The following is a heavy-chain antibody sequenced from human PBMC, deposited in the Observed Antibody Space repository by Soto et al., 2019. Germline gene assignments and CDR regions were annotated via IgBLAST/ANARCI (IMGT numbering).Heavy chain of an antibody. Sequence: QVHLVQSGAEVKKPGASVKVSFQASGYAFTTYGITWVRQAPGQGLEWMGWISAHNGNTNYAQKLQGRVTVTRDTSTSTAYMELRSLRSDDTAVYYCARGRYGDYWGQGALVIVSS. CDR1: GYAFTTYG. CDR2: ISAHNGNT. D-gene: IGHD1-1*01. J-gene: IGHJ4*02. CDR3: ARGRYGDY. V-gene: IGHV1-18*01.